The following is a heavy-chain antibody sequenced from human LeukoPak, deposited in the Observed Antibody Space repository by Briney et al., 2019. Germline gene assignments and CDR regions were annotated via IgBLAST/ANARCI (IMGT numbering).Heavy chain of an antibody. V-gene: IGHV1-24*01. CDR2: FDPEDGET. CDR1: GYTLTELS. J-gene: IGHJ6*03. CDR3: ATSGGPEIIPHSPKYYYYYYMDV. D-gene: IGHD1-14*01. Sequence: ASVRVSCKVSGYTLTELSMHWVRQAPGKGLEWMGGFDPEDGETIYAQKFQGRVTMTEDTSTDTAYMELSSLRSEDTAVYYCATSGGPEIIPHSPKYYYYYYMDVWSKGTTVTVSS.